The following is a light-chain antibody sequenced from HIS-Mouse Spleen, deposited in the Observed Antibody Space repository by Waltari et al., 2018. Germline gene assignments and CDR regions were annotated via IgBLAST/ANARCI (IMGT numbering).Light chain of an antibody. CDR1: SSDVGSYNF. Sequence: QSALTQPASVSGSPGQSITIPSTGTSSDVGSYNFASWYKQPPGKAPKPMIYEGSKRPSGVSNRFSGSKSGNTASLTISGLQAEDEADYYCCSYAGSSTWVFGGGTKLTVL. CDR3: CSYAGSSTWV. CDR2: EGS. V-gene: IGLV2-23*01. J-gene: IGLJ3*02.